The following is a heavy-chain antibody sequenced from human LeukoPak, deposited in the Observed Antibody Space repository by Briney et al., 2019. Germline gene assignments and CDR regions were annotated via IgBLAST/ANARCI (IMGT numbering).Heavy chain of an antibody. CDR1: GGSFSGYY. J-gene: IGHJ4*02. CDR2: INHSGST. CDR3: AREYSGSYVSDY. Sequence: SETLSLTCAVYGGSFSGYYWSWIRQPPGKGLEWIGEINHSGSTNYNPSLKSRVTISVDTSKDQFSLKLSSVTAADTAVYYCAREYSGSYVSDYWGQGTLVTVSS. D-gene: IGHD1-26*01. V-gene: IGHV4-34*01.